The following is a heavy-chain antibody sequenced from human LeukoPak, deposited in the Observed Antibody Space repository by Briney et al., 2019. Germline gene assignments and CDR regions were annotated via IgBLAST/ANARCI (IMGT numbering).Heavy chain of an antibody. V-gene: IGHV3-21*01. CDR1: GFTFNNYH. D-gene: IGHD6-19*01. J-gene: IGHJ4*02. CDR2: ISSSSSHI. Sequence: PGGSLRLSCAASGFTFNNYHMNWVRQAPGKGLELVSSISSSSSHIYYAESVKGRLTISRDNAKNSLYLQMNSLRAEDTAVYYCARDVQMLRQWVVWISFDYWGQGTLVTVSS. CDR3: ARDVQMLRQWVVWISFDY.